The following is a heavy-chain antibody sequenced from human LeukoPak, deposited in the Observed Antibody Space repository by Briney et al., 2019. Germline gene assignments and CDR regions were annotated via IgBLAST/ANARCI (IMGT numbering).Heavy chain of an antibody. J-gene: IGHJ4*02. CDR3: ATVVTKQIAAADY. Sequence: ASVKVSCKASGYTLTELSMHWVRQAPGKGLEWMGGFDPEDGETIYAQKFQGRVTMTEDTSTDTAYMELSSLRSEDTAVYYCATVVTKQIAAADYWGQGTLVTVSS. V-gene: IGHV1-24*01. CDR2: FDPEDGET. CDR1: GYTLTELS. D-gene: IGHD6-13*01.